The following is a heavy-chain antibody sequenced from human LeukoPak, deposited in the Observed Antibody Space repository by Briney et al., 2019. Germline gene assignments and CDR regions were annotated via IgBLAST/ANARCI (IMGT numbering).Heavy chain of an antibody. V-gene: IGHV3-23*01. Sequence: PGGSLRLSCAASGFTFSNYGMSWVRQAPGKGLEWVSSISGSGDSTYYADSVKGRFTISRDNSKNTLYLQMNSLRAEDTAVYYCAKDSIVLMVYAIETSWFDPWGQGTLVTVSS. CDR3: AKDSIVLMVYAIETSWFDP. CDR1: GFTFSNYG. J-gene: IGHJ5*02. CDR2: ISGSGDST. D-gene: IGHD2-8*01.